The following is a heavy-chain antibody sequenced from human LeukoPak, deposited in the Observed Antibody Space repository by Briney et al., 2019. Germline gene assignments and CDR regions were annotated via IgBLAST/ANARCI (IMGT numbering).Heavy chain of an antibody. Sequence: GGSLRLSCAASGFTFSSYAMSWVRQAPGKGLEWVSSISSSYIYYADSVKGRFTISRDNAKNSLYLQMNSLRAEDTAVYYCARYRGQNIAARLLDYWGQGTLVTVSS. CDR1: GFTFSSYA. J-gene: IGHJ4*02. V-gene: IGHV3-21*01. D-gene: IGHD6-6*01. CDR2: ISSSYI. CDR3: ARYRGQNIAARLLDY.